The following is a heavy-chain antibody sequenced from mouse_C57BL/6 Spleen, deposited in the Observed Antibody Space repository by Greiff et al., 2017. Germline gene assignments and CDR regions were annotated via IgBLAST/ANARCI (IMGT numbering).Heavy chain of an antibody. V-gene: IGHV5-17*01. CDR1: GFTFSDYG. CDR3: AKPVRQNWTIAMDY. J-gene: IGHJ4*01. CDR2: ISSGSSTI. Sequence: VQLKESGGGLVKPGGSLKLSCAASGFTFSDYGMHWVRQAPEKGLEWVAYISSGSSTIYYADTVKGRFAISRDNAKNTLFLQLTSLRSEDTAMYYCAKPVRQNWTIAMDYWGQGTLVTVSS.